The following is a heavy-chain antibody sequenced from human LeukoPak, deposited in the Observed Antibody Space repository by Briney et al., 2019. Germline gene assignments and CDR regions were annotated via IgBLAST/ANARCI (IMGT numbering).Heavy chain of an antibody. V-gene: IGHV3-23*01. CDR3: ATEYYDILTGYFDY. D-gene: IGHD3-9*01. J-gene: IGHJ4*02. Sequence: GGSLRLSCAASGFTFTSYAMSWVRQAPGKGLEGVSAISGSGGSTSYAESVKGRFTISRDNSKNTLFLQMSSLRAEGTAVYYCATEYYDILTGYFDYWGQGTLVTVSS. CDR2: ISGSGGST. CDR1: GFTFTSYA.